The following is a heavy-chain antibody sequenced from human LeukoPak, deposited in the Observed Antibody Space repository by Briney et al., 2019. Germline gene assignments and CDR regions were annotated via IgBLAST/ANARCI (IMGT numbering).Heavy chain of an antibody. Sequence: GALRLSCAASGFTFSGSAMHWVRQASGKGLEWVGRIRSNANSYATAYAASVKGRFTISRDDSKNTAYLQMNSLKTEDTAVYYCTVELWFGEFAFDIWGQGTMVTVSS. CDR2: IRSNANSYAT. D-gene: IGHD3-10*01. J-gene: IGHJ3*02. V-gene: IGHV3-73*01. CDR3: TVELWFGEFAFDI. CDR1: GFTFSGSA.